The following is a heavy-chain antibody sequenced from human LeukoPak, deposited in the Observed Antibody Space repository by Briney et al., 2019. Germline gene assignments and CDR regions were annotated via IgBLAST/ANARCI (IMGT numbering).Heavy chain of an antibody. V-gene: IGHV1-2*02. CDR1: GYTLTGYY. Sequence: GASVTVSCKASGYTLTGYYMHWVRQAPGQGLEWMGWINPNSGGTNYAQKFQGRVTMTRDTSISTAYMELSRLRSDDTAVYYCAKTDYYDSSGSQGDYWGQGTLVTVSS. J-gene: IGHJ4*02. D-gene: IGHD3-22*01. CDR2: INPNSGGT. CDR3: AKTDYYDSSGSQGDY.